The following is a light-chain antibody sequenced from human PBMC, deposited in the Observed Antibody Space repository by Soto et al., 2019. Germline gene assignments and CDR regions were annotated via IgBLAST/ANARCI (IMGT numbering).Light chain of an antibody. V-gene: IGKV1-39*01. CDR1: QSISSY. CDR3: QQSYSTPLT. Sequence: DVDMTQSQSSLSASLGDRVTITCRASQSISSYLNWYQQKPGKAPKLLIYAASSLQSGVPSRFSGSGSGTDFTLTISSLQPEDFATYYCQQSYSTPLTFGGGTKV. J-gene: IGKJ4*01. CDR2: AAS.